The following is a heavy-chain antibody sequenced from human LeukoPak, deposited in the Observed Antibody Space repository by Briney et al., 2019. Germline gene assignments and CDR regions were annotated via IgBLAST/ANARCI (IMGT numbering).Heavy chain of an antibody. J-gene: IGHJ4*02. D-gene: IGHD3-10*01. CDR3: AKEGRDNYFDY. Sequence: GGSLRLSCAASGFTFDDYGMSWVRQAPGKGLEWVSTISGSGGRTYYADSVKGRFTISRDNSKNTLYLQMNSLRAEDTAVYFCAKEGRDNYFDYWGQGTLVTVSS. CDR2: ISGSGGRT. V-gene: IGHV3-23*01. CDR1: GFTFDDYG.